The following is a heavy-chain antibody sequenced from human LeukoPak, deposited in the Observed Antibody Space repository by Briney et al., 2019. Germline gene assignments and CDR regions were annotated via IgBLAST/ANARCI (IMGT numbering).Heavy chain of an antibody. CDR3: ARRPTVFGVVINDYFDY. CDR2: IYYSGST. D-gene: IGHD3-3*01. J-gene: IGHJ4*02. CDR1: GGSISSSSYY. V-gene: IGHV4-39*01. Sequence: PSETLSLTCTVSGGSISSSSYYWGWIRQPPGKGLEWIGSIYYSGSTYYIPPLKSRVTISVDTSKNQFSLKLSSVTAADTAVYYCARRPTVFGVVINDYFDYWGQGTLVTVSS.